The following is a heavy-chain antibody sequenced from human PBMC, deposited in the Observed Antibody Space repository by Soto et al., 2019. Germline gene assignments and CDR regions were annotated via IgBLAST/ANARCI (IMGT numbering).Heavy chain of an antibody. CDR3: ARDSGFGIDF. CDR2: MYLGGRT. D-gene: IGHD3-10*01. J-gene: IGHJ4*02. V-gene: IGHV4-30-2*01. CDR1: GASISSAHYS. Sequence: QLQLQESGSGLVKPSQTLSLTCGVSGASISSAHYSWSWIRQPPGKGLEWIGSMYLGGRTYYNPSLKSRVAISADRSKNQFSLKLNYVTAADTAVYYCARDSGFGIDFWGQGIPVSVSP.